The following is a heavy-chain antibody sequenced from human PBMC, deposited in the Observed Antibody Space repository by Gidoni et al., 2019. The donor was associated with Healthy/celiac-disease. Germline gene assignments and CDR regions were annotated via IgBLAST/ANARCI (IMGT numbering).Heavy chain of an antibody. J-gene: IGHJ3*02. CDR1: GYTFTGYY. Sequence: QVQLVQSGAEVKKPGASVKVSCKASGYTFTGYYMHWVRQAPGQGLEWMGWINPNSGGTNYAQKFQGRVTMTRDTSISTAYMELSRLRSDDTAVYYCARDSSGWYHGDAFDIWGQGTMVTVSS. CDR2: INPNSGGT. V-gene: IGHV1-2*02. D-gene: IGHD6-19*01. CDR3: ARDSSGWYHGDAFDI.